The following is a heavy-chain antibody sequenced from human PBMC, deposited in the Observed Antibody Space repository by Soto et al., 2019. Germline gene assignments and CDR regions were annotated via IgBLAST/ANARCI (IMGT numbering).Heavy chain of an antibody. D-gene: IGHD1-1*01. V-gene: IGHV6-1*01. CDR3: ARGGLKDGYNYYFDY. J-gene: IGHJ4*02. CDR2: TYYRAKWNN. CDR1: FDSDSSNSAT. Sequence: SQTLSLTSAISFDSDSSNSATGNWIRQTPSRGLEWLGRTYYRAKWNNDYGLSVKSPITINPDTSTNQFYLHLNSVTPEDTAVYYCARGGLKDGYNYYFDYWGQGTMVTVSS.